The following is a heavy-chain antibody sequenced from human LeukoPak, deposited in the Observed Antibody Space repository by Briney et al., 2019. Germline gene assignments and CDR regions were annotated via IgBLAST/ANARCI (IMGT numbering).Heavy chain of an antibody. CDR1: GFTFSTYR. Sequence: GGSLRLSCVGTGFTFSTYRMNWVRQAPGKGLEWVSSISSSSSYIYYADSVKGRITISRDNAKNSLYLQMNSLRVEDTAVYYCARDKDVYFDYWGQGTLVTGSS. CDR3: ARDKDVYFDY. V-gene: IGHV3-21*01. CDR2: ISSSSSYI. J-gene: IGHJ4*02.